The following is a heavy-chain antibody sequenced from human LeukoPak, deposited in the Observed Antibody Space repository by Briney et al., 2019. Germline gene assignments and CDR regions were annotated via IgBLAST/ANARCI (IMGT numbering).Heavy chain of an antibody. CDR3: ATANW. D-gene: IGHD4/OR15-4a*01. CDR1: GFTVNSYY. J-gene: IGHJ4*02. V-gene: IGHV3-53*01. Sequence: GGSLRLSCAASGFTVNSYYMSWVRQAPGKGLEWISVIYSAGNTYYADSVMGRFTISRDISKNTLYLQMDSLRAGDTAIYYCATANWWGQGTPVTVSS. CDR2: IYSAGNT.